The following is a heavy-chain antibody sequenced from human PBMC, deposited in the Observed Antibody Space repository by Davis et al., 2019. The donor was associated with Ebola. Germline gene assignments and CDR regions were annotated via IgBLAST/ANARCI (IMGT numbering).Heavy chain of an antibody. Sequence: PGGSLRLSCVAAGFSFTDYAMHWVRQAPGKGLEWLAVTSYDGSKNAYADSVKGRFTTSRDYVQNSLHLQMNSLGVEDTAVYYCVRDNSGWSRDFWGQGTLVTVSS. CDR3: VRDNSGWSRDF. J-gene: IGHJ4*02. CDR1: GFSFTDYA. D-gene: IGHD6-19*01. V-gene: IGHV3-30-3*01. CDR2: TSYDGSKN.